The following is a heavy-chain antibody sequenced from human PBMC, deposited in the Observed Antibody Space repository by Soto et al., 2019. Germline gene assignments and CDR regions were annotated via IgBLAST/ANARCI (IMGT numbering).Heavy chain of an antibody. V-gene: IGHV1-3*01. CDR2: INAGYGTA. CDR3: ARDLRPYCSGGSCYWFDP. D-gene: IGHD2-15*01. CDR1: GFTFTRYT. J-gene: IGHJ5*02. Sequence: ASVKVSCKASGFTFTRYTMHWVRQAPGQRPEWMGGINAGYGTAKYAQKFQGRVTITADESTSTAYMELSSLRSEDTAVYYCARDLRPYCSGGSCYWFDPWGQGTLVTVPQ.